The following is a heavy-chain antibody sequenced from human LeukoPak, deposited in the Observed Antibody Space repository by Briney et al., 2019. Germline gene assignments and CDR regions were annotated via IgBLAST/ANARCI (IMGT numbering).Heavy chain of an antibody. D-gene: IGHD7-27*01. CDR2: IQSKTDGGTT. CDR3: TTDLIFIPQLGFFDY. J-gene: IGHJ4*02. CDR1: GFTFSNAW. V-gene: IGHV3-15*01. Sequence: GGSLRLSCAASGFTFSNAWMSWVRQAPGKGLEWVGRIQSKTDGGTTDYAAPVKGRFTISRDDSKNTLYLQMNSLKTEDTAVYYCTTDLIFIPQLGFFDYWGQGTLVTVSS.